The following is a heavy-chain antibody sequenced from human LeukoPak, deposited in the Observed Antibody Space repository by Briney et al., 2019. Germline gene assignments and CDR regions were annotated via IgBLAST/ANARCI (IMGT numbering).Heavy chain of an antibody. CDR3: ARGARISSSWYSSV. J-gene: IGHJ4*02. Sequence: ASVKVSCKASGYTFTSYAIHWVRQAPGQRLEWMGWMNTGTGNTKYSQKFQGRVTITRDTSASTAYMELSSLRSDDTAVYYCARGARISSSWYSSVWGQGTLITVS. CDR2: MNTGTGNT. D-gene: IGHD2-2*01. CDR1: GYTFTSYA. V-gene: IGHV1-3*04.